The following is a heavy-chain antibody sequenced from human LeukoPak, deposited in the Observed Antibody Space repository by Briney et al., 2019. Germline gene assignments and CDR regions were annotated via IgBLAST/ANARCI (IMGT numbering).Heavy chain of an antibody. D-gene: IGHD6-19*01. CDR2: IYASRST. Sequence: SETLSLTCVVSLGSISSGSYYWGWIRQPAGKGLEWIGRIYASRSTNYNHSLKSRVTMSVDTSKIQFSLKLSSVPAADTAVYYCARIAAYSSGWYSGYYFDYWGQGTLVTVSS. J-gene: IGHJ4*02. CDR3: ARIAAYSSGWYSGYYFDY. CDR1: LGSISSGSYY. V-gene: IGHV4-61*02.